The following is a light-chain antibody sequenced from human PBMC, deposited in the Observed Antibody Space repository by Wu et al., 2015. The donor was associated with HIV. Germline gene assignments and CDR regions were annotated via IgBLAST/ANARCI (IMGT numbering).Light chain of an antibody. CDR2: GDS. CDR1: QSVTSSY. J-gene: IGKJ2*03. Sequence: EIVLTQSPGTLSLSPGERATLSCRASQSVTSSYLTWYQQKPGQAPRVVIYGDSTRATGIPDRFSGSASGTDFTLTISRLEPEDFAVYYCQQYDRSPPLYSFGQGTKLEIK. V-gene: IGKV3-20*01. CDR3: QQYDRSPPLYS.